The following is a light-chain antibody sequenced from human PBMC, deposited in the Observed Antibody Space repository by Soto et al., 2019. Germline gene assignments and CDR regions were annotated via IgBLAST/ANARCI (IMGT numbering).Light chain of an antibody. V-gene: IGKV3-15*01. CDR3: QQGHNWPLT. J-gene: IGKJ2*01. CDR1: QSISTE. CDR2: SPS. Sequence: EIVMTQSPATLSVSPGERATLSCRASQSISTELAWDQQKPGQPPSLLLYSPSTRATGVPARFTGSGSGSEFTLTISGLQSDDFAVYYCQQGHNWPLTFGQGTRLEI.